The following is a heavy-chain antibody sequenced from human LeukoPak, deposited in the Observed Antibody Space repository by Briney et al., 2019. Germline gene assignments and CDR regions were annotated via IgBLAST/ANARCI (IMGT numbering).Heavy chain of an antibody. V-gene: IGHV3-30*03. CDR2: LSHDGSHK. Sequence: GGSLRLSCAASGFSFSSFAVHWVRQAPGRGLEWVAMLSHDGSHKNYADFVKGRFTISRDNSKDTLYLQMNSLRPEDTAVYYCESETIFSSSGEAMDVWGQGTTVTVSS. CDR3: ESETIFSSSGEAMDV. CDR1: GFSFSSFA. J-gene: IGHJ6*02. D-gene: IGHD3-3*01.